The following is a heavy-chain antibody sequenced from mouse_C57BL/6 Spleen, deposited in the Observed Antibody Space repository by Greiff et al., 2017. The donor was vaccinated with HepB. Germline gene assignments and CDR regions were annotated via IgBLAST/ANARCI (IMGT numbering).Heavy chain of an antibody. V-gene: IGHV1-54*01. Sequence: VQLQQSGAELVRPGTSVKVSCKASGYAFTNYLIEWVKQRPGQGLEWIGVINPGSGGTNYNEKFKGKATLTADKSSSTAYMQLSSLTSEDSAVYFCARGGWLLRDYAMDYWGQGTSVTVSS. CDR3: ARGGWLLRDYAMDY. CDR2: INPGSGGT. J-gene: IGHJ4*01. CDR1: GYAFTNYL. D-gene: IGHD2-3*01.